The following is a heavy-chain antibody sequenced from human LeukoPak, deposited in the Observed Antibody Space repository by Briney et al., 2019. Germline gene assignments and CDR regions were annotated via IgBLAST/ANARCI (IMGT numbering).Heavy chain of an antibody. CDR2: IKEDGSAK. J-gene: IGHJ4*02. CDR3: ASGYLDDFWSGHF. CDR1: GFTFSTHW. D-gene: IGHD3-3*01. V-gene: IGHV3-7*01. Sequence: GGSLRLSCVASGFTFSTHWMSWDRQVPGKGLEWVANIKEDGSAKYYVDSVKGRFTISRDNAKKSLYLQMDSLRAEDSAVYYCASGYLDDFWSGHFWGQGTQVTVSS.